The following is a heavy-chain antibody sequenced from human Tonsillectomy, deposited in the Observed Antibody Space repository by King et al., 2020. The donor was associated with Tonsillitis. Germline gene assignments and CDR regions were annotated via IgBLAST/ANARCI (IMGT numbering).Heavy chain of an antibody. CDR2: INPNSGGT. D-gene: IGHD3-10*01. CDR1: GYTFTGYY. CDR3: AHIGGFGELHDIFDF. V-gene: IGHV1-2*02. J-gene: IGHJ4*02. Sequence: VQLVESGAEVKKPGASVKVSCKASGYTFTGYYMHWVRQAPGQGLEWMGWINPNSGGTNYSQKFQGRVTMTRDTSISTAYMELRRLKSDDTAVYYCAHIGGFGELHDIFDFWGQGTLVTVSS.